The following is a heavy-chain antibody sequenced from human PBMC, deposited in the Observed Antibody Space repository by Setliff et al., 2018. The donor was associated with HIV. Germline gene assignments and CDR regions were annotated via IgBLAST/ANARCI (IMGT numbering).Heavy chain of an antibody. CDR2: IYTSGST. Sequence: SETLSLTCTVSGGSVNNYYWTWIRQPPGKGLEWIGYIYTSGSTKYNPSLKSRVTISLDTSKNQFSLKLTSVAAADTAVYYCARHANGPYGPFGDLLYFDYWGLGTLVTVSS. J-gene: IGHJ4*02. V-gene: IGHV4-4*09. D-gene: IGHD2-21*02. CDR1: GGSVNNYY. CDR3: ARHANGPYGPFGDLLYFDY.